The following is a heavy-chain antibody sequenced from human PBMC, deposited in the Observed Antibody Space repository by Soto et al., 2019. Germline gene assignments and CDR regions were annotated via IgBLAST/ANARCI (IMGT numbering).Heavy chain of an antibody. V-gene: IGHV3-23*01. CDR2: ISGSGGST. CDR1: GFTFSSYA. CDR3: AKDLHTVGMATISPFDY. D-gene: IGHD5-12*01. J-gene: IGHJ4*02. Sequence: GGSLRLSCAASGFTFSSYAMSWVRQAPGKGLEWVSAISGSGGSTYYADSVKGRFTISRDNSKNTLYLQMNSLRAEDTAVYYCAKDLHTVGMATISPFDYWGQGTLVTVSS.